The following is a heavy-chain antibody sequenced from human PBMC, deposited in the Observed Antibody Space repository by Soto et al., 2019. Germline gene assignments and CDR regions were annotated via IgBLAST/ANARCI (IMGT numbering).Heavy chain of an antibody. Sequence: PGGSLRLSCAASGFAFNTYNMNWVRQAPGKGLEWVSYISTSSGTIYYADSVKGRFTISRDNAKNSLYLQMNSLRAEDTAVYYCARGLVRGDYWGQGTLVTVSS. CDR2: ISTSSGTI. CDR3: ARGLVRGDY. CDR1: GFAFNTYN. V-gene: IGHV3-48*01. D-gene: IGHD3-9*01. J-gene: IGHJ4*02.